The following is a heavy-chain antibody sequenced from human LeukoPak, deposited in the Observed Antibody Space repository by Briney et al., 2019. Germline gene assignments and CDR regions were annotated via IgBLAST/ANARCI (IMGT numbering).Heavy chain of an antibody. Sequence: GGSLRLSCAASGFTFSSHAMSWVRQAPGKGLEWVSYISSSSSTIYYADSVKGRFTISRDNAKNSLYLQMNSLRAEDTAVYYCARVMIAVAGSVWFDPWGQGTLVTVSS. CDR1: GFTFSSHA. CDR3: ARVMIAVAGSVWFDP. V-gene: IGHV3-48*04. J-gene: IGHJ5*02. D-gene: IGHD6-19*01. CDR2: ISSSSSTI.